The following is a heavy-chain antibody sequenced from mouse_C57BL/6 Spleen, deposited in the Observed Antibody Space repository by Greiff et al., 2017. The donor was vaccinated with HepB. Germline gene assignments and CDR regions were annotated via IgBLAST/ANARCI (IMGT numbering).Heavy chain of an antibody. V-gene: IGHV10-1*01. D-gene: IGHD1-1*01. Sequence: EVQLVESGGGLVQPKGSLKLSCAASGFSFNTYAMNWVRQAPGKGLEWVARIRSKSNNYATYYADSVKDRFTISRDDSESMLYLQMNNLKTEDTAMYYCVREGYYYGSSYVEYFDYWGQGTTLTVSS. CDR2: IRSKSNNYAT. CDR1: GFSFNTYA. J-gene: IGHJ2*01. CDR3: VREGYYYGSSYVEYFDY.